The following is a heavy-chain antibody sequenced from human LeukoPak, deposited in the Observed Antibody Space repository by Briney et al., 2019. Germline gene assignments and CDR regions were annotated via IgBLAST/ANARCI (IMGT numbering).Heavy chain of an antibody. CDR1: GFTFSSYE. D-gene: IGHD3-10*01. CDR2: ISSSGSTI. J-gene: IGHJ4*02. V-gene: IGHV3-48*03. CDR3: ARVSDYGSGFDY. Sequence: PGGSLRLSCAASGFTFSSYEMNWVRQAPGKGLEWVSYISSSGSTIYYADSVKGRFTISRDNAKNSLYLQMNSLRAEDTAVYYCARVSDYGSGFDYWGQGTLVTVSS.